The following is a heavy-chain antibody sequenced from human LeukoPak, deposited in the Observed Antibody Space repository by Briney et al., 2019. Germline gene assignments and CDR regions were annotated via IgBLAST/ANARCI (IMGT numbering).Heavy chain of an antibody. CDR3: ARNRGEGFDP. Sequence: ASVKVSGKASGYTFTSYDINWVRQAAGQGLEWMGWMSPINGNTGYAQKFQGRVTMTRNTSVSTAYMELSSLRSEDTAVYYCARNRGEGFDPWGQGTLVTVSS. CDR2: MSPINGNT. V-gene: IGHV1-8*01. J-gene: IGHJ5*02. CDR1: GYTFTSYD. D-gene: IGHD1-14*01.